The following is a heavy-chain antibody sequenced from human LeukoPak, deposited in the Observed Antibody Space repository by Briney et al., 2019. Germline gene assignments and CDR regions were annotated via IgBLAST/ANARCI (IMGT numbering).Heavy chain of an antibody. CDR1: GGTFSSYA. D-gene: IGHD3-10*01. J-gene: IGHJ4*02. V-gene: IGHV1-69*13. CDR2: IIPIFGTA. Sequence: SVKVSCKASGGTFSSYAISWVRQAPGQGLEWMGGIIPIFGTANYAQKFQGRVTITADESTSTAYMELSSLRSEDTAVYYCARASESGSYHAPFDHWGQGTLVTVSS. CDR3: ARASESGSYHAPFDH.